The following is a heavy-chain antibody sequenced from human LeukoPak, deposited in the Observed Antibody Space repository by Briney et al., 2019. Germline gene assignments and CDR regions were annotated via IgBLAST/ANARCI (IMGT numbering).Heavy chain of an antibody. CDR3: ARDLYGDYAINDY. CDR2: INHSGST. J-gene: IGHJ4*02. D-gene: IGHD4-17*01. Sequence: PSETLSLTCAVYGGSFNGYYWSWIRQPPGKGLEWIGEINHSGSTNYNPSLKSRVTISVDTSKNQFSLKLSSVTAADTAVYYCARDLYGDYAINDYWGQGTLVTVSS. CDR1: GGSFNGYY. V-gene: IGHV4-34*01.